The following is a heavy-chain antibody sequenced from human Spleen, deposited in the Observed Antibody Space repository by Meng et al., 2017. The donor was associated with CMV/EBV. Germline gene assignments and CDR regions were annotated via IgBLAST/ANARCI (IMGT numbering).Heavy chain of an antibody. CDR2: IIPILGRA. V-gene: IGHV1-69*10. D-gene: IGHD6-13*01. J-gene: IGHJ6*02. Sequence: SVKVSCKASGGTFSKYAISWVRQAPGQGLEWMGAIIPILGRADYAQKFQGRVTITADKSTSTAYMELSSLRSEDTAVYYCARLAAAGRSGFNYYYGMDVWGQGTTVTVSS. CDR3: ARLAAAGRSGFNYYYGMDV. CDR1: GGTFSKYA.